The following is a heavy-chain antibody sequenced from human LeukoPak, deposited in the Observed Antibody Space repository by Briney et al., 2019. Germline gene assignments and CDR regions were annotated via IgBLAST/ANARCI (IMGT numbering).Heavy chain of an antibody. CDR3: ARVGIPSSDYYYYMDV. D-gene: IGHD2-2*01. CDR1: GYTFTSYY. V-gene: IGHV1-46*01. CDR2: INPSGGST. Sequence: SVKVSCKASGYTFTSYYMQWVRQAPGQGLEWMGIINPSGGSTSYAQKFQGRVTMTRDMSTSTVYMELSSLRSEDTAVYYCARVGIPSSDYYYYMDVWGKGTTVTVSS. J-gene: IGHJ6*03.